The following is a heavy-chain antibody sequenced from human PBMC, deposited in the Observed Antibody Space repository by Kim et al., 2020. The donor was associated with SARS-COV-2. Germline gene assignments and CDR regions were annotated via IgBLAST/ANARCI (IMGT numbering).Heavy chain of an antibody. CDR3: ARADPQDTYITMIVVVIPAFDI. CDR1: GFTFSSYS. D-gene: IGHD3-22*01. J-gene: IGHJ3*02. Sequence: GGSLRLSCAASGFTFSSYSMNWVRQAPGKGLEWVSSISSSSSYIYYADSVKGRFTISRDNAKNSLYLQMNSLRAEDTAVYYCARADPQDTYITMIVVVIPAFDIWGQGTMVTVSS. CDR2: ISSSSSYI. V-gene: IGHV3-21*01.